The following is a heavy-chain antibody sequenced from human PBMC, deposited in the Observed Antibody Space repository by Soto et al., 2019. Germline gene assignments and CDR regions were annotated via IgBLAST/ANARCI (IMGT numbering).Heavy chain of an antibody. V-gene: IGHV4-39*02. CDR2: ISYSGAT. CDR1: GGSVSSTNYY. J-gene: IGHJ4*02. CDR3: ATYLYYYETSGFYFFPPLPC. Sequence: QLQESGPGLVKPSETLSLTCTVSGGSVSSTNYYWGWIRQPPGKGLEWIGTISYSGATYYNPSRHSRVTLSVDTPRTHVSLNLTSATAADTATYNCATYLYYYETSGFYFFPPLPCRGRGSLVPVS. D-gene: IGHD3-22*01.